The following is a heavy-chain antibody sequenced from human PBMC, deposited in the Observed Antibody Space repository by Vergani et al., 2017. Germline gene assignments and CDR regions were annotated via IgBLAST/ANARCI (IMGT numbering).Heavy chain of an antibody. J-gene: IGHJ4*02. Sequence: QVQLVESGGGVVQRGGSLRLSCATSGFTLSNYDMQWIRQGPGKGLEFVAFIQFDGSNQYYADSVKGRFTPSRDFSKNTLYLQMNSLRTDDTATYYCARHFRGWSIDYWGQGTQVIVSS. CDR3: ARHFRGWSIDY. D-gene: IGHD3-3*01. CDR2: IQFDGSNQ. V-gene: IGHV3-30*02. CDR1: GFTLSNYD.